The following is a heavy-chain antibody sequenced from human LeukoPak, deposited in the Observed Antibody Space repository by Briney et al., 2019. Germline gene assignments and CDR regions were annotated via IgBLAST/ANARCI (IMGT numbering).Heavy chain of an antibody. CDR2: MNPNSGNT. V-gene: IGHV1-8*01. CDR1: GYTFTGYD. Sequence: ASVKVSCKASGYTFTGYDINWVRQATGQGLEWMGWMNPNSGNTGYAQKFQGRVTMTRNTSISTAYMELSSLRSEDTAVYYCATAQLAAGTSGGGIDYWGQGTLVTVSS. CDR3: ATAQLAAGTSGGGIDY. D-gene: IGHD6-13*01. J-gene: IGHJ4*02.